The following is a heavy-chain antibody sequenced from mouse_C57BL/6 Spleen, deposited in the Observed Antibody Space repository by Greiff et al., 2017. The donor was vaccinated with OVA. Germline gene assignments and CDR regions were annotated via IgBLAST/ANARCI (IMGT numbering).Heavy chain of an antibody. V-gene: IGHV1-54*01. J-gene: IGHJ2*01. CDR3: ARSAYYSNNFFDY. CDR1: GYAFTNYL. D-gene: IGHD2-5*01. Sequence: VQLQQSGAELVRPGTSVKVSCKASGYAFTNYLIEWVKQRPGQGLEWIGVINPGSGGTNYNEKFKGKATLTADKSSSTAYMQLSSLTSEDSAVYFCARSAYYSNNFFDYWGQGTTLTVSS. CDR2: INPGSGGT.